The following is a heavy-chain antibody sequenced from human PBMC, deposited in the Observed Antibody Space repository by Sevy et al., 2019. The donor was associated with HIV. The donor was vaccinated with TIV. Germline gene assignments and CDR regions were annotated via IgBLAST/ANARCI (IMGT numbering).Heavy chain of an antibody. V-gene: IGHV3-30*02. D-gene: IGHD2-8*01. CDR2: VRNDGSNK. CDR3: AGGRKTTDEWLEELGYYYGLDV. J-gene: IGHJ6*02. CDR1: GFSLTTSD. Sequence: GGSLRLSCAASGFSLTTSDMHWVRQAPGKGLEWVAYVRNDGSNKYYADSVRDRFTISRDSPKNTLYLQMNSLRDEDTAIYYCAGGRKTTDEWLEELGYYYGLDVWGQGTTVTVSS.